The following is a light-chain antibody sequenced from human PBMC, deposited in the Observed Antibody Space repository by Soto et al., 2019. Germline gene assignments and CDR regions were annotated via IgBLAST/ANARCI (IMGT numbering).Light chain of an antibody. Sequence: DIVMTQSPLSLPVTPGEPASISCRSSQSLQHSNGYNYLDWYFQKPGQSPQLLIHLASNRASGVPVRCSGSGACTDFTLNIISGEAEDVGRYYCMQGVQMPPITFGQGTRLEIK. CDR2: LAS. J-gene: IGKJ5*01. CDR1: QSLQHSNGYNY. CDR3: MQGVQMPPIT. V-gene: IGKV2-28*01.